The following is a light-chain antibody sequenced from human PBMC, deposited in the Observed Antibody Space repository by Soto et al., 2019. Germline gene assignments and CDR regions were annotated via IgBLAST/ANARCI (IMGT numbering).Light chain of an antibody. CDR2: GNR. Sequence: QSVLTQPPSVSGAPGQRVTISCTGNISNLGAGYDVHWYQQLPGAAPKLVIFGNRNRPSGVPERFSGSKSGTSASLAITGLQAEDESDDYCQAYDYSWTASVFVGGTQLTVL. CDR3: QAYDYSWTASV. J-gene: IGLJ3*02. CDR1: ISNLGAGYD. V-gene: IGLV1-40*01.